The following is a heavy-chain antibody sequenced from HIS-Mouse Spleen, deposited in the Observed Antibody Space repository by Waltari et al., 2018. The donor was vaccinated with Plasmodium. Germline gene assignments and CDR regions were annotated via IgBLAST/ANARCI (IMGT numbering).Heavy chain of an antibody. J-gene: IGHJ4*02. V-gene: IGHV3-74*01. D-gene: IGHD3-3*01. CDR3: ARVGDFWSGYCNDY. CDR2: INSDGSST. Sequence: EVQLVESGGGLVQPGGSLRLSCAASGFTFSSYWMHWVRQAPGKGLVWVSRINSDGSSTSYADSVKGRFTFSRDNAKNTLYLQMNSLRAEDTAVYYCARVGDFWSGYCNDYWGQGTLVTVSS. CDR1: GFTFSSYW.